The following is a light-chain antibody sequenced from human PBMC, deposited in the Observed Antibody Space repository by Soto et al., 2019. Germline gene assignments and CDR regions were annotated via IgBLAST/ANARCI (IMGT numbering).Light chain of an antibody. J-gene: IGKJ2*01. CDR1: QSISNW. V-gene: IGKV1-5*03. Sequence: DIQMTQSPSTLSASVGDRVTITCRASQSISNWLAWYQQKPGKAPKLLIYKAINLQSGVPSRFSGSGSGTEFSLTISDLQPDDFATYYCQRYNDFQYVFGQGTKL. CDR2: KAI. CDR3: QRYNDFQYV.